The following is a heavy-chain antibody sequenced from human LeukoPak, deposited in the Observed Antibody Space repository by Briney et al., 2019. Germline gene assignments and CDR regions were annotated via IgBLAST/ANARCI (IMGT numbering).Heavy chain of an antibody. D-gene: IGHD3-3*01. Sequence: SVKVSCKASGGTFSSYAISWVRQAPGQGLEWMGGIIPIFGTANYAQKFQGRVTITADKSTSTAYMELSSLRSEDTAVYYCAREGYIFGFDPWGQGTLGTVSS. CDR2: IIPIFGTA. CDR3: AREGYIFGFDP. CDR1: GGTFSSYA. V-gene: IGHV1-69*06. J-gene: IGHJ5*02.